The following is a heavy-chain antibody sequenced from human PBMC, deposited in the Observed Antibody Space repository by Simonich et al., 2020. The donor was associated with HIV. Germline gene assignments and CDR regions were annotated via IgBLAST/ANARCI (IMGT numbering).Heavy chain of an antibody. CDR3: ARRVYYYDSSDYLVPDALDI. CDR2: INHSGRT. V-gene: IGHV4-34*01. CDR1: GGSFSGYY. J-gene: IGHJ3*02. D-gene: IGHD3-22*01. Sequence: QVQLQQWGAGLLKPSETLSLTCGVYGGSFSGYYWSWIRQPPGKGLEWIGEINHSGRTNYKMSLKSRVTITEDTSKNQFSLKLSSVTAADTAVYYCARRVYYYDSSDYLVPDALDIWGRGTMVIVSS.